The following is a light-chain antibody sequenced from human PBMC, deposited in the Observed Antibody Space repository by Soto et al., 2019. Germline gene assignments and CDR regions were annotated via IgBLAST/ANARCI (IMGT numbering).Light chain of an antibody. CDR3: QQSTKWPPSNT. CDR1: QSVSSN. V-gene: IGKV3-15*01. J-gene: IGKJ5*01. Sequence: EIVMTQSPATLSVSPGERATLSCRASQSVSSNLAWYQQKPGQAPRLLINGASTRATGIPARFSGSGSGTEFSLTISSLEPEDFAVYYCQQSTKWPPSNTFGQGTRLEIK. CDR2: GAS.